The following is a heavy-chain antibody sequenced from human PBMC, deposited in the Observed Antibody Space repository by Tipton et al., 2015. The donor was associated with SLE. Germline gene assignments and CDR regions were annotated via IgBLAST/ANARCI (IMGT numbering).Heavy chain of an antibody. CDR1: GGSISSGNYY. Sequence: TLSLTCTVSGGSISSGNYYWRWIRQPAGKGLEWIGNIYTSGSTNYNPSLKSRVTISVDTSKKQSSLKLSSVTAADTAVYYCAREGSSWSDWFDPWGQGTLVTVSS. CDR3: AREGSSWSDWFDP. D-gene: IGHD6-13*01. CDR2: IYTSGST. V-gene: IGHV4-61*09. J-gene: IGHJ5*02.